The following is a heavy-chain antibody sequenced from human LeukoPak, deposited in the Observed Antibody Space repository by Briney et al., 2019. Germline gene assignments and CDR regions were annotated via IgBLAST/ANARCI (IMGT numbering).Heavy chain of an antibody. D-gene: IGHD3-3*01. CDR3: AGDPYYDFWSGYSHYYYMDV. V-gene: IGHV4-4*07. Sequence: PSETLSLTCTVSGDSISTYYWSWIRQPAGKGLEWIGRIYTSGSTNYNPSLKSRVTISVDTSKNQFSLKLSSVTAADTAVYYCAGDPYYDFWSGYSHYYYMDVWGKGTTVTVSS. CDR2: IYTSGST. J-gene: IGHJ6*03. CDR1: GDSISTYY.